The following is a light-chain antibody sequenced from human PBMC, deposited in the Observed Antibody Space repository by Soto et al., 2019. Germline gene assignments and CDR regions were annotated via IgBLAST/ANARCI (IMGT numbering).Light chain of an antibody. CDR3: SSYTSRSTVV. CDR1: SSDVGGYNY. J-gene: IGLJ2*01. V-gene: IGLV2-14*01. Sequence: QSALTQPASVSGSPGQSITISCTGTSSDVGGYNYVSWYQQHPGTAPKLMIYDVSNRPSGVSNRFSGSKSGNTASLTISGHQAEDEADYYCSSYTSRSTVVFGGGTKLTVL. CDR2: DVS.